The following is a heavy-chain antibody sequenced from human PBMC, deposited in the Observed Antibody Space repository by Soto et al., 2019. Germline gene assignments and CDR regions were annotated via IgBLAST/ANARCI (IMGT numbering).Heavy chain of an antibody. V-gene: IGHV3-66*01. CDR2: IYSGGST. CDR3: ASLYSGYDFQTQFDY. CDR1: GFTVSSNY. Sequence: PGGSLRLSCAASGFTVSSNYMSWVRQAPGKGLEWVSVIYSGGSTYYADSVKGRFTISRDNSKNTLYLQMNSLRAEDTAVYYCASLYSGYDFQTQFDYWGQGTLVTVSS. D-gene: IGHD5-12*01. J-gene: IGHJ4*02.